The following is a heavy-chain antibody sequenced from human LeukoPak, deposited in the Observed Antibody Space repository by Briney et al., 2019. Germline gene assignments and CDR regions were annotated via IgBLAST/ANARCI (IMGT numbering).Heavy chain of an antibody. CDR1: GGSISSTTFY. CDR2: VYYSGNT. Sequence: SETLSLTCSVSGGSISSTTFYRGWIRQPPGNGLEWIGSVYYSGNTNFNAALQSRVTISVDTSRNQFSLKLTSVTAADTAVYYCAREGWYSRNTDAFDVWGQGTMVTVSS. J-gene: IGHJ3*01. CDR3: AREGWYSRNTDAFDV. V-gene: IGHV4-39*07. D-gene: IGHD6-13*01.